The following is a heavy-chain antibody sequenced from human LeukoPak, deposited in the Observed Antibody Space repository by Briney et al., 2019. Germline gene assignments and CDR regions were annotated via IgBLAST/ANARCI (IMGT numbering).Heavy chain of an antibody. CDR1: GYTFTSFV. CDR2: ISTYSGNT. D-gene: IGHD2-21*02. Sequence: GASVKVSCKASGYTFTSFVISWVRQAPGQGLEWMGWISTYSGNTNYAQKLQGRITMTIETSTSTAYMELRSLRSDDTAVYYCARGGSRVVTYGNFDYWGQGTLVTVSS. CDR3: ARGGSRVVTYGNFDY. V-gene: IGHV1-18*01. J-gene: IGHJ4*02.